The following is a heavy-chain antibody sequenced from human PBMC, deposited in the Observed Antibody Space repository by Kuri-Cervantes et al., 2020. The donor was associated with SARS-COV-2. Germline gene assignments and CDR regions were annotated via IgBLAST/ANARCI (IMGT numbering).Heavy chain of an antibody. V-gene: IGHV4-39*01. Sequence: ESLKISCTVSGDYLSSSRHYWGWIRQSPGSGLEWIGTFYSGSTYYNPSLKSRVTISVDTSKNQFSLKLSSVTAADTAVYYCVRQMMSSITIFGVVITRNWFDPWGQGTLVTVSS. D-gene: IGHD3-3*01. CDR2: FYSGST. CDR1: GDYLSSSRHY. J-gene: IGHJ5*02. CDR3: VRQMMSSITIFGVVITRNWFDP.